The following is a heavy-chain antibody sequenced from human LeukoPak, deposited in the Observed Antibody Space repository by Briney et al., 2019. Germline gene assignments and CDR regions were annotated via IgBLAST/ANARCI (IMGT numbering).Heavy chain of an antibody. V-gene: IGHV3-20*01. D-gene: IGHD2-2*01. CDR3: ARDVVPAAMTWFDP. J-gene: IGHJ5*02. CDR1: GFTFDDYG. Sequence: GGSLRLSCAASGFTFDDYGMSWVRQAPGKGLEWVSGINWNGGSTGYADSVKGRFTISRENAKNSLYLQMNSLRAEDTALYHCARDVVPAAMTWFDPWGQGTLVTVSS. CDR2: INWNGGST.